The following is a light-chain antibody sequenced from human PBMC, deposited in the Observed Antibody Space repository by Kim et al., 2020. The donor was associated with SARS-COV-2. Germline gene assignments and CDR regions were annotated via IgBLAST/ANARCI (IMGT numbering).Light chain of an antibody. CDR1: SGYSNYQ. V-gene: IGLV9-49*01. CDR3: GADHGSGSNFVWV. Sequence: CTLSSGYSNYQVNWYQQRPGKGPRFVMRVGTGGIVGSKGDGIPDRFSVLGSGLNRYLTIKNVQEEDESDFHCGADHGSGSNFVWVFGGGTQLTVL. J-gene: IGLJ3*02. CDR2: VGTGGIVG.